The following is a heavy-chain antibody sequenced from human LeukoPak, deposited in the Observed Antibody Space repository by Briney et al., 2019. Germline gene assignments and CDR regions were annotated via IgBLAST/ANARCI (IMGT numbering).Heavy chain of an antibody. CDR1: GFTCSGYG. Sequence: PGGSLRLSCAASGFTCSGYGMHWVRQAPGKGLEWVAFIRHDGSNKYYADSVKGRFTISRDNSKNTLYLQMNSLRAEDTAVYYCAKFGRYSSSWFDYWGQGTLVTVSS. CDR3: AKFGRYSSSWFDY. V-gene: IGHV3-30*02. D-gene: IGHD6-13*01. CDR2: IRHDGSNK. J-gene: IGHJ4*02.